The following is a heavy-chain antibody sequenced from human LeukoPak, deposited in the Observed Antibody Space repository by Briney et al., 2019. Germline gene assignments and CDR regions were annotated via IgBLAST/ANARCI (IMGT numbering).Heavy chain of an antibody. Sequence: GGSLRLSCAASGFTFSSYWMSWVRQAPGKGLEWVANIKQDGSEKYYVDSVKGRFTISRDNAKNSLYLQMNSLRAEDTAVYYCARDQGWNYFRSIDYWGQGTLVTVSS. D-gene: IGHD1-7*01. V-gene: IGHV3-7*01. CDR1: GFTFSSYW. CDR2: IKQDGSEK. J-gene: IGHJ4*02. CDR3: ARDQGWNYFRSIDY.